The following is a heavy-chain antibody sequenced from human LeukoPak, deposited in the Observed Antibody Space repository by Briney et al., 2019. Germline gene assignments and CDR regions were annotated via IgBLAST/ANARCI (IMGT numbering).Heavy chain of an antibody. D-gene: IGHD5-12*01. CDR1: GFTFSSYA. CDR2: ISYDGSNK. CDR3: ARDIVATTRDY. Sequence: PGGSLRLSCAASGFTFSSYAMHWVRQAPGRGLEWVAVISYDGSNKYYADSVKGRFTISRDNSKNTLYLQMNSLRAEDTAVYYCARDIVATTRDYWGQGTLVTVSS. J-gene: IGHJ4*02. V-gene: IGHV3-30-3*01.